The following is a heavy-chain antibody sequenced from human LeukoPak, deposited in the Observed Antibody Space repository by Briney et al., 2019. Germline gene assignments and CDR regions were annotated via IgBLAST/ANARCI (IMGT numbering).Heavy chain of an antibody. J-gene: IGHJ4*02. CDR1: GYSFTNYW. CDR2: IYPGDSDT. V-gene: IGHV5-51*01. D-gene: IGHD3-10*01. Sequence: GESLKISCKGSGYSFTNYWIARVRQMPGKGLEWMGIIYPGDSDTRYSPSFQGQVAISADQSISTAYLQWSSLKASDTAMYYCARGATYHYGSGTYSDYWGQGTLVTVSS. CDR3: ARGATYHYGSGTYSDY.